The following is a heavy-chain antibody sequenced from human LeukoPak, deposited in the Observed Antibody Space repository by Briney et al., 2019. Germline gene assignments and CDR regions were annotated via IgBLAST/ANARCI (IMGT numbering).Heavy chain of an antibody. CDR1: GGSISSYY. CDR2: IYTSGST. J-gene: IGHJ4*02. Sequence: SETLSLTCTVSGGSISSYYWSWIRQPAGKGLEWIGRIYTSGSTNYNPSLKSRVTMSVDTSKSQFSLKLSSVTAADTAVYYCARDRYYYDSSGYYYFDYWGQGTLVTVSS. CDR3: ARDRYYYDSSGYYYFDY. V-gene: IGHV4-4*07. D-gene: IGHD3-22*01.